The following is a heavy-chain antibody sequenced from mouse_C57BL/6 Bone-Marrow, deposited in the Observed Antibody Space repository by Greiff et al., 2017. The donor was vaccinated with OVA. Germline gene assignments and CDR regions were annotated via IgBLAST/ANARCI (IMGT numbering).Heavy chain of an antibody. CDR2: LYPGSGNT. CDR3: IYYGYDGDWYFDV. Sequence: QVQLQQSGPELVKPGASVKISCKASGYTFTDYYINWVKQRPGQGLEWIGWLYPGSGNTKYNEKFKGKATLTVDTSSSTAYMQLSSLTSEDSAVYFPIYYGYDGDWYFDVWGTGTTVTVSS. D-gene: IGHD2-2*01. CDR1: GYTFTDYY. J-gene: IGHJ1*03. V-gene: IGHV1-84*01.